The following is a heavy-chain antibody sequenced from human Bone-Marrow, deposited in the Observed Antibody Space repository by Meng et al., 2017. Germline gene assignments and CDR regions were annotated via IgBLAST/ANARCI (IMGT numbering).Heavy chain of an antibody. CDR3: ARGHSYYYYGMDV. CDR2: IYYSGST. V-gene: IGHV4-59*01. Sequence: SEPLSLTCPVSGGSISSYDWSWIRQPPGKGLEWIGYIYYSGSTNYNPSLKSRVTISVDTSKNQFSLKLSSVTAADTAVYYCARGHSYYYYGMDVWGQGTTVTVSS. CDR1: GGSISSYD. J-gene: IGHJ6*02.